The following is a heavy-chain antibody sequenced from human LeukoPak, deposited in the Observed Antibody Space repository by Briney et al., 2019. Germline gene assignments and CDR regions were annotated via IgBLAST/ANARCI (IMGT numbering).Heavy chain of an antibody. CDR1: GGSFSGYY. CDR2: INHSGST. D-gene: IGHD3-3*01. Sequence: SETLSLTCAVYGGSFSGYYWSWIRQPPGKGLEWIGEINHSGSTNYNPSLKSRVTISVDTSKNQFSLKLSSVTAADTAVYYCASRRLRFLEWLPIDAFDVWGQGTMVTVSS. CDR3: ASRRLRFLEWLPIDAFDV. J-gene: IGHJ3*01. V-gene: IGHV4-34*01.